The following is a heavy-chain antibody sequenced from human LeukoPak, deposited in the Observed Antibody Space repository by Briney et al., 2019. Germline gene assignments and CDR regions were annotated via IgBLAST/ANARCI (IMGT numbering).Heavy chain of an antibody. J-gene: IGHJ4*02. V-gene: IGHV3-7*03. CDR2: IKQDGSEK. D-gene: IGHD1-26*01. CDR3: AARSSGNPYF. CDR1: GLTLSNYW. Sequence: QPGGSLRLSCTASGLTLSNYWMIWVRQAPGKGLQWVAEIKQDGSEKYYVDSVKGRFTISRDNAENSLYLQMNSLRVEDTAVYYCAARSSGNPYFWGQGTLVTVSS.